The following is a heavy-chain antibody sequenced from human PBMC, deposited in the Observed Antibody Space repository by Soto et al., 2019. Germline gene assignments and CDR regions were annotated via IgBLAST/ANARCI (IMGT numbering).Heavy chain of an antibody. V-gene: IGHV3-20*04. CDR1: GFGFDEYG. J-gene: IGHJ4*02. CDR3: ARDHRWGYEYGDYGDS. CDR2: INRHGDST. D-gene: IGHD4-17*01. Sequence: EVYLVGSGGGVVRPGGSLRLSCAASGFGFDEYGMSWVRQGPGKGLEWVSGINRHGDSTSYADSVKGRFTISRDNAKNSLYLQMNGLRAEDTAFYYCARDHRWGYEYGDYGDSWGQGTLVTVSS.